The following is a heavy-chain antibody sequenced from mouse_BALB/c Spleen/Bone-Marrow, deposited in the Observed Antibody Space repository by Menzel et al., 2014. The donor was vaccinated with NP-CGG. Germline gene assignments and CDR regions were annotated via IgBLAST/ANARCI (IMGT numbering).Heavy chain of an antibody. CDR2: ISYSGST. CDR3: ARSSSYDYDVGFAY. V-gene: IGHV3-2*02. J-gene: IGHJ3*01. D-gene: IGHD2-4*01. Sequence: DVKLQESGPGLVKPSQSLSLTCTVTGYSIXRDYAWNWIRQFPGNKLEWMGYISYSGSTTYNPSLKSRISITRDTSKNQFFLQLNSVTTEDTATYYCARSSSYDYDVGFAYWGQGTLVTVSA. CDR1: GYSIXRDYA.